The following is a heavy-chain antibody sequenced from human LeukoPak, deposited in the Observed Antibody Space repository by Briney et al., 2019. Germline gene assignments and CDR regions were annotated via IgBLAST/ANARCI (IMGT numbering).Heavy chain of an antibody. J-gene: IGHJ4*02. D-gene: IGHD3-9*01. CDR2: INHSGST. Sequence: SETLSLTCAVYGGSFSGYYWSWIRQPPGKGLEWIGEINHSGSTNYNPSLKSRVTISVDTSKNQFSLKLSSVTAADTAVYYCARETLRYFDWLRVGYFDYWGQGTLVTVSS. CDR1: GGSFSGYY. CDR3: ARETLRYFDWLRVGYFDY. V-gene: IGHV4-34*01.